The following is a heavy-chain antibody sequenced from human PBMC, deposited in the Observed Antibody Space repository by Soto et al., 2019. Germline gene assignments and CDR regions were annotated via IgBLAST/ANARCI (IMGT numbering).Heavy chain of an antibody. J-gene: IGHJ5*02. CDR3: ARDRGTARANWFDP. CDR2: ISDRGST. D-gene: IGHD1-26*01. V-gene: IGHV4-59*01. CDR1: GGSIDDYY. Sequence: PSETLSLTCTVFGGSIDDYYWSWIRQSPGKGLEWIGHISDRGSTDYNPSLKSRVTISVDRSKKQFSLKVTSVTAADTAVYYCARDRGTARANWFDPWGQGTLVTVS.